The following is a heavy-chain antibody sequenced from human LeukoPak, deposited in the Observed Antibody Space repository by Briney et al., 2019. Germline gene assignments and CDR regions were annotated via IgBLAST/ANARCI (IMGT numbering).Heavy chain of an antibody. CDR1: AGTFSSYA. CDR2: INAGNGNT. J-gene: IGHJ4*02. Sequence: GASVNVSCKASAGTFSSYAISWMRQAPGPGLEWMGWINAGNGNTKYSQKFQGRVTITRATSASTAYMELSSLRSEDTAVYYCARDGNPIYYDSSGPFDYWGQGTLVTVSS. D-gene: IGHD3-22*01. CDR3: ARDGNPIYYDSSGPFDY. V-gene: IGHV1-3*01.